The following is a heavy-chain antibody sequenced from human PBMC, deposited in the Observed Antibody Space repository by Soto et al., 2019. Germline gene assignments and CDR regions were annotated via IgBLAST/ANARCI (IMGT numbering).Heavy chain of an antibody. CDR2: IYHSGTT. V-gene: IGHV4-4*02. CDR3: ARGGVNYDILTA. J-gene: IGHJ5*02. D-gene: IGHD3-9*01. Sequence: QVQLQESGPGLVKPSGTLSLTCGVSGGSISSSNWWSWVRQPPGKGLEWIGEIYHSGTTNYNPSLKSRVTISVDKSNNQFSLKLTSVTAADTAVYYCARGGVNYDILTAWGQGTLVTVSS. CDR1: GGSISSSNW.